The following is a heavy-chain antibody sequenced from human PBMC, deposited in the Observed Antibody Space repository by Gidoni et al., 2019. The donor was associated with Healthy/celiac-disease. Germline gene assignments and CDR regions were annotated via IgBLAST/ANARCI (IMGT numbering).Heavy chain of an antibody. CDR3: ARETTVTLFDY. CDR1: GGSISSSSYY. J-gene: IGHJ4*02. CDR2: IYYSGTT. D-gene: IGHD4-17*01. Sequence: QLQLQESGPGLVKRSQTLSLPCTVSGGSISSSSYYWGWVRQPPGKGLEWIGGIYYSGTTYYNPSLKSRVTISVDTSKNQFSMKLSSVTAADTAVYYCARETTVTLFDYWGQGTLVTVSS. V-gene: IGHV4-39*02.